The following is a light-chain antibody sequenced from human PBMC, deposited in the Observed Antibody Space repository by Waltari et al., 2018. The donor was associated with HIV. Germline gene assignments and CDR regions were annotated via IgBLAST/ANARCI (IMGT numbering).Light chain of an antibody. Sequence: SSELTLDPAVSVALGQTVKITCKGDNLSTYYANWYQQKPGQAPVLVSYGKNRRPSEIPDRFSSSASRNTASLIITGAQAEDEAEYYCKTRDRSGNLYVFGTGTTVTVL. V-gene: IGLV3-19*01. CDR2: GKN. CDR1: NLSTYY. J-gene: IGLJ1*01. CDR3: KTRDRSGNLYV.